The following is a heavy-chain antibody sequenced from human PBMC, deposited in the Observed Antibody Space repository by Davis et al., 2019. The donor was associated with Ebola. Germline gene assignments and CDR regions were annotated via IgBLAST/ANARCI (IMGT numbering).Heavy chain of an antibody. J-gene: IGHJ4*02. CDR1: GDSITSYH. V-gene: IGHV4-59*04. Sequence: MPSETLSLTCTVSGDSITSYHWSWIRQPPGKGLEWIGNLYHSGSTYYNPSLKSRVTMSVDTSKNQFSLELSSVTAADTAVYYCATLGYCSGGSCQFYFDYWGQGILVTVSS. CDR3: ATLGYCSGGSCQFYFDY. CDR2: LYHSGST. D-gene: IGHD2-15*01.